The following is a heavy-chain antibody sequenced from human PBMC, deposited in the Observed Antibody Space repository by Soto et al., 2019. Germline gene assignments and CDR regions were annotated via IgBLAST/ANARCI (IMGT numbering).Heavy chain of an antibody. CDR3: ARESGLAAAGQIDY. V-gene: IGHV1-2*04. CDR1: GYTFTGYY. Sequence: ASVKVSCKASGYTFTGYYMHWVRQAPGQGLEWMGWINPNSGGTNYAQKFQGWVTMTRDTSISTAYMELSRLRSDDTAVYYCARESGLAAAGQIDYWGQGTLVTVSS. J-gene: IGHJ4*02. D-gene: IGHD6-13*01. CDR2: INPNSGGT.